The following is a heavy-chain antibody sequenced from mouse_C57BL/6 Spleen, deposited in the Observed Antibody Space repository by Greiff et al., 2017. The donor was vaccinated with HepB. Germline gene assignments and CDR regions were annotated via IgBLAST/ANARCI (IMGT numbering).Heavy chain of an antibody. CDR1: GFSLTSYG. V-gene: IGHV2-9*01. J-gene: IGHJ4*01. CDR3: AKLGYGNYERAYYYAMDY. D-gene: IGHD2-1*01. CDR2: IWGGGST. Sequence: VKLVESGPGLVAPSQSLSITCTVSGFSLTSYGVDWVRQPPGKGLEWLGVIWGGGSTNYNSALMSRLSISKDNSKSQVFLKMNSLQTDDTAMYYCAKLGYGNYERAYYYAMDYWGQGTSVTVSS.